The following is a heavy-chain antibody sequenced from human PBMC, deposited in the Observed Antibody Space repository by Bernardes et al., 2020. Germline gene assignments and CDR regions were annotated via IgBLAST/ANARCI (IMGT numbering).Heavy chain of an antibody. CDR1: GYTFTSYG. V-gene: IGHV1-18*01. Sequence: ASVKVSCKASGYTFTSYGISWVRQAPGQGLEWMGWISAYNGNTNYAQKLQGRVTMTTDTSTSTAYMELRNLRSDDTAVYYCARDSRNRWELRPLDYWGQGTLVTVSS. J-gene: IGHJ4*02. CDR2: ISAYNGNT. CDR3: ARDSRNRWELRPLDY. D-gene: IGHD1-26*01.